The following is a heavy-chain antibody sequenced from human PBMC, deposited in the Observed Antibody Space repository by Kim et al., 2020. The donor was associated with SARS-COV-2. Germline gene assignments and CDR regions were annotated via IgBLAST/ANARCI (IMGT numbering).Heavy chain of an antibody. CDR2: ISFDGSNK. J-gene: IGHJ6*02. Sequence: GGSLRLSCAASGFTFSSYAMHWVRQAPGKGLEWVALISFDGSNKYYADSVKGRFTISRDNSKNTLYLQMNSLRAEDTAVYYCARADGSRMDVWGQRTTVTVSS. CDR3: ARADGSRMDV. V-gene: IGHV3-30*04. D-gene: IGHD3-10*01. CDR1: GFTFSSYA.